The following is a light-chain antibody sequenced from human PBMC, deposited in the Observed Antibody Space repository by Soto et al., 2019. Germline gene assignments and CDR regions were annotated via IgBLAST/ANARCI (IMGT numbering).Light chain of an antibody. CDR2: EVT. CDR3: NSYTSSSTHNDV. J-gene: IGLJ1*01. V-gene: IGLV2-14*01. CDR1: SSDVGGYKY. Sequence: QSALTQPASVSGSPGQSISISCTGTSSDVGGYKYVSWYQQYPGKAPKLIIYEVTNRPSGVSNRFSGFKSGNTASLTISGLQAEDEGDYYCNSYTSSSTHNDVFGTGTKLTVL.